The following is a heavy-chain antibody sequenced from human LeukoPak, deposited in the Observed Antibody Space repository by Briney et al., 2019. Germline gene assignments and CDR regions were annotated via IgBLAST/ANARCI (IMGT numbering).Heavy chain of an antibody. V-gene: IGHV3-21*01. CDR3: ARDHCSSTSCLRDFDY. CDR1: GFTFCSYS. Sequence: GGSLRLSCAASGFTFCSYSMNWVRQAPGKGLEWVSSISSSSSYIYYADSVKGRFAISRDNAKNSLYLQMNGLRAEDTAVYYCARDHCSSTSCLRDFDYWGQGTLVTVSS. CDR2: ISSSSSYI. D-gene: IGHD2-2*01. J-gene: IGHJ4*02.